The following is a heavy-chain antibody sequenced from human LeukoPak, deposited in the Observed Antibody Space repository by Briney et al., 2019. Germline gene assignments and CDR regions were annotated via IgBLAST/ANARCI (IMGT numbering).Heavy chain of an antibody. Sequence: GGSLRLSCAASGFAFSVNAMAWVRQAPGKGLEWVAAFGGTGGDINYADSVKGRFTISRDNSKGILYLQMNSLRAEDTAVYYCAKDIFRWAFDFWGLGTLVTVSS. J-gene: IGHJ4*02. CDR3: AKDIFRWAFDF. CDR1: GFAFSVNA. CDR2: FGGTGGDI. D-gene: IGHD5-24*01. V-gene: IGHV3-23*01.